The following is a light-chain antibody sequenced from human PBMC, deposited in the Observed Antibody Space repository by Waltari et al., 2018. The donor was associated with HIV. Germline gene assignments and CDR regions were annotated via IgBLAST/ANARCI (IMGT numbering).Light chain of an antibody. J-gene: IGLJ1*01. V-gene: IGLV2-14*01. CDR2: DVS. CDR3: SSYTKGTSLRV. CDR1: SSDVGGYDY. Sequence: QSALTQPASVSGSPGQSITISCTGTSSDVGGYDYVSWYQQHPGKAPKLMISDVSNRPAGFSNRFSGSKSGTTASLTISGLQAEDEADYYCSSYTKGTSLRVFGTGTTVTVL.